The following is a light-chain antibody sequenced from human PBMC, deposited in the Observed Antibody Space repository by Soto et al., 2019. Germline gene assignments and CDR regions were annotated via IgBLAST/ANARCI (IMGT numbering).Light chain of an antibody. Sequence: QSALTQPASVSGSPGQSITISCTGTNSDVGAYPYVSWYQQHPGNAPKFLIYEVADRPSGVSDRFSGSKSGNTASLTISALQAEDEAVYYCSSFTISRNTVIFGGGTKLTVL. CDR2: EVA. J-gene: IGLJ2*01. CDR1: NSDVGAYPY. CDR3: SSFTISRNTVI. V-gene: IGLV2-14*03.